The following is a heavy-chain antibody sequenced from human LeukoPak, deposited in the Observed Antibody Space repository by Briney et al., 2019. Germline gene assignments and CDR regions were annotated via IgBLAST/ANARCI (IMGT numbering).Heavy chain of an antibody. CDR1: GGSISSSSYY. V-gene: IGHV4-39*07. J-gene: IGHJ6*03. CDR2: IYYSGST. Sequence: SETLSLTCTVSGGSISSSSYYWGWIRQPPGKGLEWIGSIYYSGSTYYNPSLKSRVTISVDTSKNQFSLKLSSVTAADTAVYYCARDRGVDYCSGGSCSHYYYMDVWGKGTTVTISS. D-gene: IGHD2-15*01. CDR3: ARDRGVDYCSGGSCSHYYYMDV.